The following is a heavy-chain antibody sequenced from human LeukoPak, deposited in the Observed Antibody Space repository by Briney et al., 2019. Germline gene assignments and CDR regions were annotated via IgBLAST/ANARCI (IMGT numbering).Heavy chain of an antibody. J-gene: IGHJ6*03. V-gene: IGHV4-34*01. CDR2: INHSGST. CDR3: ARVDRYYYYMDV. Sequence: PSETLSLTCAVYGGSFSGYYWSWIRQPPGKGLEWIGEINHSGSTNYNPSLKSRVTISVDTSKNQFSLKLSSVTAADTAVYYCARVDRYYYYMDVWGKGTTVTVSS. CDR1: GGSFSGYY. D-gene: IGHD3/OR15-3a*01.